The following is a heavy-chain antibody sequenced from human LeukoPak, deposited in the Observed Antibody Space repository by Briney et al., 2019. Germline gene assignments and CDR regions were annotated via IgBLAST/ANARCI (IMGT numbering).Heavy chain of an antibody. CDR1: GITLSNYG. CDR3: ARDRYGDYDY. CDR2: IKQDGSEK. Sequence: GGSLRLSCVVSGITLSNYGMSWVRQAPGKGLEWVANIKQDGSEKYYVDSVKGRFTISRDNAKNSLYLQMNSLRAEDTAVYYCARDRYGDYDYWGQGTLVTVSS. J-gene: IGHJ4*02. V-gene: IGHV3-7*01. D-gene: IGHD4-17*01.